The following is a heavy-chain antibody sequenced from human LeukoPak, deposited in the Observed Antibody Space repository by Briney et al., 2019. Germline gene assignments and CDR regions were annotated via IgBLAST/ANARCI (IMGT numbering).Heavy chain of an antibody. CDR3: ATLPVDSAFDI. CDR1: GFTFSSYS. CDR2: ISSSSSYI. V-gene: IGHV3-21*04. D-gene: IGHD5-12*01. Sequence: PGGSLRLSCAASGFTFSSYSMNWVRQAPGKGLEWVSSISSSSSYIYYADSVKGRFTISRDNAKNSLYLQMNGLRAEDTALYYCATLPVDSAFDIWGQGTMVTVSS. J-gene: IGHJ3*02.